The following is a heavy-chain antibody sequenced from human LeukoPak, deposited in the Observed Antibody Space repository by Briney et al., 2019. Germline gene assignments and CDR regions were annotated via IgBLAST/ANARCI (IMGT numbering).Heavy chain of an antibody. CDR1: GFTFSSYA. J-gene: IGHJ6*02. CDR3: AKDQVYYDILSGYYTNYYYYGMDV. Sequence: PGGSLRLSCAASGFTFSSYAMSWVRQAQGQGLEWVSAISGSGGSTYYADSVKGRFTISRDNSKNTLYLQMNSLRAEDTAVYYCAKDQVYYDILSGYYTNYYYYGMDVWGQGTTVTVS. V-gene: IGHV3-23*01. D-gene: IGHD3-9*01. CDR2: ISGSGGST.